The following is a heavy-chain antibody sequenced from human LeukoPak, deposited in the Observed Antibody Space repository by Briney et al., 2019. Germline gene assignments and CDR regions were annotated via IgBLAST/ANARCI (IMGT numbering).Heavy chain of an antibody. D-gene: IGHD6-6*01. CDR3: AKDPFRARISTPDY. V-gene: IGHV3-23*01. CDR1: GFTFSSYA. Sequence: GGSLRLSCAASGFTFSSYAMTWVRQAPGKGLEWVSVISDSGGNTYYADSVKGRFTISRDNSKNTLYLQMNSLRAEDTAVYYCAKDPFRARISTPDYWGQGTLVTVSS. J-gene: IGHJ4*02. CDR2: ISDSGGNT.